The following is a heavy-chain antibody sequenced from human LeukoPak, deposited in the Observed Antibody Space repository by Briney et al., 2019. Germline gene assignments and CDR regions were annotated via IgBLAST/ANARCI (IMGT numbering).Heavy chain of an antibody. D-gene: IGHD3-10*01. V-gene: IGHV1-46*01. CDR2: INPSGGST. Sequence: AAVKVSCKASAYTFTSYYMHWVRPAPGQGLEWMGIINPSGGSTSYVQKFRGRVTMTRDMATSTVYMELSRLRSEDTAVYYCARDCYGSGSYPIDCGQGTLVTVSS. CDR3: ARDCYGSGSYPID. J-gene: IGHJ4*02. CDR1: AYTFTSYY.